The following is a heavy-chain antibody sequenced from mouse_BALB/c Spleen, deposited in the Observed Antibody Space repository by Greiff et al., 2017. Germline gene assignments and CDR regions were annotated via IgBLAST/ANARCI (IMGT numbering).Heavy chain of an antibody. V-gene: IGHV2-9*02. CDR3: ARPRSTMITTGFAY. J-gene: IGHJ3*01. D-gene: IGHD2-4*01. CDR1: GFSLTSYG. CDR2: IWAGGST. Sequence: VKLQESGPGLVAPSQSLSITCTVSGFSLTSYGVHWVRQPPGKGLEWLGVIWAGGSTNYNSALMSRLSISKDNSKSQVFLKMNSLQTDDTAMYYCARPRSTMITTGFAYWGQGTLVTVSA.